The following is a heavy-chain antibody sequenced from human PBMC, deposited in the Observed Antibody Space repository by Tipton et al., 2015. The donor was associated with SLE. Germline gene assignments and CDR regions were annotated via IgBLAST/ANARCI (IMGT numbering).Heavy chain of an antibody. CDR2: IYTSGST. CDR3: ARETAMVIPY. Sequence: TLSLTCTVSGGSISSGNYYWSWIRQPAGKGLEWIGRIYTSGSTNYNPSLKSRVTISVDTSKNQFSLKRSSVTAADTAVYYCARETAMVIPYWGQGTLVTVSS. V-gene: IGHV4-61*02. CDR1: GGSISSGNYY. J-gene: IGHJ4*02. D-gene: IGHD5-18*01.